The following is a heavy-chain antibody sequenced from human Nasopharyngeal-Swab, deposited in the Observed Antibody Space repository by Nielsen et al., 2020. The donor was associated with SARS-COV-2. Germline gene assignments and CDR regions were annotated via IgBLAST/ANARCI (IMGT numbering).Heavy chain of an antibody. D-gene: IGHD6-19*01. CDR1: GDSLSGYY. J-gene: IGHJ4*02. Sequence: GSLRLSCAVYGDSLSGYYWSWIRQPPGKGLEWIGEINHSGNTNYNPSLKSRVTISVDTSKNQFSLKLSSVTAADTAVYYCARGGYSSGWVVYWGQGTLVTVSS. CDR2: INHSGNT. CDR3: ARGGYSSGWVVY. V-gene: IGHV4-34*01.